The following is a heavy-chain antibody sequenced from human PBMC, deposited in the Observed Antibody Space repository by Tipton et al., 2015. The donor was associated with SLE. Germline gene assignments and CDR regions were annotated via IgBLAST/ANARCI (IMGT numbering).Heavy chain of an antibody. V-gene: IGHV4-30-4*01. D-gene: IGHD2-21*02. CDR3: ARGADLGWFDP. J-gene: IGHJ5*02. CDR2: IYYSGST. CDR1: GGSISSGDYY. Sequence: TLSLTCTVSGGSISSGDYYWSWIRQPPGKGLEWIGYIYYSGSTNYDPSLKSRVTISLDTSKNQFSLTLSSVTATDTAVYYCARGADLGWFDPWGQGTLVTVSS.